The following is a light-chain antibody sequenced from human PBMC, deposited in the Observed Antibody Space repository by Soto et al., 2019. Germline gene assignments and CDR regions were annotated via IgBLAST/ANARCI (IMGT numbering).Light chain of an antibody. CDR1: QTVSITY. CDR2: GAS. V-gene: IGKV3D-20*02. CDR3: KQRSNWPQT. Sequence: VLTQSPGTLSLSPGESATLSCRASQTVSITYLTWYQQKPGQAPRLLIFGASKRATGIPDRFSGSGSGTDFTLTIRSLEPEDFAVYYCKQRSNWPQTFGQGTKVDNK. J-gene: IGKJ1*01.